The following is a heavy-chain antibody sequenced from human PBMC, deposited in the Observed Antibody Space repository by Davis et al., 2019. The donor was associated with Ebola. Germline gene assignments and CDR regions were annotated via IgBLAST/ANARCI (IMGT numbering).Heavy chain of an antibody. Sequence: ASVKVSCKASGYTFTNYYMHWVRQAPGQGLEWMGMINPNDGRTIYAQKFQGRVTVTRNTSINTAYMELSSLRSEDTAVYYCALHTGMLLWGQGTRVTVSS. CDR1: GYTFTNYY. J-gene: IGHJ4*02. CDR2: INPNDGRT. V-gene: IGHV1-46*01. CDR3: ALHTGMLL. D-gene: IGHD3-16*01.